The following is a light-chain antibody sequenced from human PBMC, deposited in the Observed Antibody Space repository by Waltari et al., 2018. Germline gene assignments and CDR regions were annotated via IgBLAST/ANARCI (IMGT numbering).Light chain of an antibody. CDR3: QQSNSTPLT. Sequence: DIQMTQSPSSLSTSVGDRVTITCRASQSISSYLSWYQQQPGKAPKILIYAASSLQSGVPSRFSGSGSGTDFTLTISSLQPEDFATYYCQQSNSTPLTFGGGTKVEIK. CDR2: AAS. J-gene: IGKJ4*01. V-gene: IGKV1-39*01. CDR1: QSISSY.